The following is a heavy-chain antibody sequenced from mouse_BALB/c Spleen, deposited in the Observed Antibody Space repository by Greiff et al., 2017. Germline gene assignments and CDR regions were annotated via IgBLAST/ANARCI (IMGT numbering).Heavy chain of an antibody. CDR2: SRNKANDYTT. J-gene: IGHJ1*01. CDR1: GFTFSDFY. Sequence: EVHLVESGGGLVQPGGSLRLSCATSGFTFSDFYMEWVRQPPGKRLEWIAASRNKANDYTTEYSASVKGRFIVSRDTSQSILYLQMNALRAEDTAIYYCARAYGSSPYWYFDVWGAGTTVTVSS. CDR3: ARAYGSSPYWYFDV. D-gene: IGHD1-1*01. V-gene: IGHV7-1*02.